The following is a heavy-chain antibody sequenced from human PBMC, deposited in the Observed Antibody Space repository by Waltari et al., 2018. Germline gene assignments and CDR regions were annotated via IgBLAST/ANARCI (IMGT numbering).Heavy chain of an antibody. Sequence: QVQLVQSGAEVKKPGASVKVSCKASGYTFTSYDINWVRQATGQGLEWMGWMNPNSGNTGYAQKFQGRVTMTRNTSISTAYMELSSLRSEDTAVYYCARDRSDFWSALSGWFDPWGQGTLVTVSS. J-gene: IGHJ5*02. CDR2: MNPNSGNT. CDR1: GYTFTSYD. D-gene: IGHD3-3*01. CDR3: ARDRSDFWSALSGWFDP. V-gene: IGHV1-8*01.